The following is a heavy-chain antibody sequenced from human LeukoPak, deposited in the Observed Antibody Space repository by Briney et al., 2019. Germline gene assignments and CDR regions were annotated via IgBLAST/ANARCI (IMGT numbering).Heavy chain of an antibody. J-gene: IGHJ4*02. CDR2: IYHSGST. V-gene: IGHV4-30-2*01. CDR1: GGSISSGGYY. CDR3: ARGRVTMIVVANLFDY. Sequence: SQTLSLTCTVSGGSISSGGYYWSWIRQPPGKGLEWIGYIYHSGSTYYNPSLKSRVTISVDTSKNQFSLKLSSVTAADTAVYYCARGRVTMIVVANLFDYWGQGTLVTVSS. D-gene: IGHD3-22*01.